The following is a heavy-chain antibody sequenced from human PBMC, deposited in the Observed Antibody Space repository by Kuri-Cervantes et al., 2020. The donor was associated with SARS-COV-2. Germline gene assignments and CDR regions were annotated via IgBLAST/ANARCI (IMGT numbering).Heavy chain of an antibody. CDR1: GFTFSSYW. V-gene: IGHV3-74*01. CDR3: ASIVTGDSSGYY. CDR2: INSDGSST. J-gene: IGHJ4*02. D-gene: IGHD3-22*01. Sequence: GESLKISCAASGFTFSSYWMHWVRQAPGKGLVWVSRINSDGSSTSYADSVKGRFTISRDNSKNTLYLQMNSLRAEDTAVYYCASIVTGDSSGYYWGQGTLVTVSS.